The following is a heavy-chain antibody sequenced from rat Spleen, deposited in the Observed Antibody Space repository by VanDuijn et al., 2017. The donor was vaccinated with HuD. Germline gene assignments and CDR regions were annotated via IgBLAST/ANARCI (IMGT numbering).Heavy chain of an antibody. Sequence: QVQLKESGPGLMQPSETLSLTCTVSGFSLTSNGVGWVRQPLGKGLVWMGTIWAGGSTNYNSAVQSRLSISRDTSKSQVFLKMNSLQTEDTAIYYCTRDDYNYFDYWGQGVMVTVSS. CDR1: GFSLTSNG. CDR2: IWAGGST. CDR3: TRDDYNYFDY. V-gene: IGHV2-72*01. D-gene: IGHD1-7*01. J-gene: IGHJ2*01.